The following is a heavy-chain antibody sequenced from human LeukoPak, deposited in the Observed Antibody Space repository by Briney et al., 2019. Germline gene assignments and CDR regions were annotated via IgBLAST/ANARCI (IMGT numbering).Heavy chain of an antibody. CDR1: VGSISSGNW. J-gene: IGHJ6*02. CDR2: IYHNGTP. V-gene: IGHV4-4*02. D-gene: IGHD2-2*02. Sequence: SETLSLTCAVSVGSISSGNWWSWVRQSPGKGLEWIGEIYHNGTPNYSPSLKSRVTISADTFKNHFSLKLTSVTAADTAVYYCATAPILRGEGGEHYRYGMDVWGQGTTVIVSS. CDR3: ATAPILRGEGGEHYRYGMDV.